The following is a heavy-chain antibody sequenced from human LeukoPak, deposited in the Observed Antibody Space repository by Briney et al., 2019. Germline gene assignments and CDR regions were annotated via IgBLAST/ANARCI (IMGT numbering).Heavy chain of an antibody. Sequence: GGSLRLSCAASGFTFSSYAMSWVRQAPGKGLEWVSAISGSGGLTYYADSVKGRFTISRDNSDNTLYPQMNSLRAEDTAVYFCAKRSTTSTVFDYWGLGTLVTVSS. J-gene: IGHJ4*02. V-gene: IGHV3-23*01. CDR2: ISGSGGLT. CDR1: GFTFSSYA. D-gene: IGHD2-2*01. CDR3: AKRSTTSTVFDY.